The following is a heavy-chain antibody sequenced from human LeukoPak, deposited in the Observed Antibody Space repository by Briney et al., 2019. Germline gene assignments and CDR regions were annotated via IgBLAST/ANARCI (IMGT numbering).Heavy chain of an antibody. CDR2: VFYSGGT. CDR1: GGSTTGYF. V-gene: IGHV4-59*08. CDR3: ARHPSFPRITIFGG. J-gene: IGHJ4*02. Sequence: SETLSLTCTISGGSTTGYFWSWLRQPPGKGLEWIGYVFYSGGTLYNPSLDSRVTISVDTSRNQFSLKLTSVTAADTAVYYCARHPSFPRITIFGGWGQGTLVTVSS. D-gene: IGHD3-3*01.